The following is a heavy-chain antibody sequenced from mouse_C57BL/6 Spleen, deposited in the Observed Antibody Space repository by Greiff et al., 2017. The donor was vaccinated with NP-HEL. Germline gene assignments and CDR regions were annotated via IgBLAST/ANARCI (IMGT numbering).Heavy chain of an antibody. Sequence: EVKLVESGGGLVQPGGSLSLSCAASGFTFTDYYMSWVRQPPGKALEWLGFIRNKANGYTTEYSASVKGRFTISRDNSQSILYLQMNALRAEDSATYYCARSVSYYFDYWGQGTTLTVSS. CDR1: GFTFTDYY. J-gene: IGHJ2*01. CDR2: IRNKANGYTT. CDR3: ARSVSYYFDY. V-gene: IGHV7-3*01.